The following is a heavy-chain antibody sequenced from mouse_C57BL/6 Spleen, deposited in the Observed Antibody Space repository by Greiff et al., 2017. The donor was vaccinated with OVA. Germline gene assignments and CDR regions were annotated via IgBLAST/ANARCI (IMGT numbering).Heavy chain of an antibody. V-gene: IGHV1-82*01. Sequence: QVQLQQSGPELVKPGASVKISCKASGYAFSSSWMNWVKQRPGKGLEWIGRIYPGDGDTNYNGKFKGKATLTADKSSSTAYMQLSSLTSEDSAVYFCARSIYDYDGYWYFDVWGTGTTVTVSS. CDR3: ARSIYDYDGYWYFDV. CDR1: GYAFSSSW. CDR2: IYPGDGDT. D-gene: IGHD2-4*01. J-gene: IGHJ1*03.